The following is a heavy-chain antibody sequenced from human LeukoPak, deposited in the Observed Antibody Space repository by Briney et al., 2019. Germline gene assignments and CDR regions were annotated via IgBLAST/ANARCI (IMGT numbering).Heavy chain of an antibody. D-gene: IGHD2-21*01. CDR1: GFTFSSYW. V-gene: IGHV3-7*01. Sequence: PGGSQRLSCAASGFTFSSYWMNWVRQAPGKGLEWVANIKQDGSEKYYVDSVKGRFTISRDNAKNSLYLQMNSLRAEDTAVYYCARGLPTYCGGDCSAYWGQGTLVTVSS. J-gene: IGHJ4*02. CDR3: ARGLPTYCGGDCSAY. CDR2: IKQDGSEK.